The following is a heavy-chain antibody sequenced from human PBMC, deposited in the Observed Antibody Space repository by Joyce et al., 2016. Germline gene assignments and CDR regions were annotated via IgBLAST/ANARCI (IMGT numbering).Heavy chain of an antibody. CDR1: GFSFSGYW. J-gene: IGHJ5*02. V-gene: IGHV3-74*01. CDR3: VRGISARPGGPNWFDP. Sequence: EVQLVESGGGLVQPGGSLRLSCAASGFSFSGYWIHWVRQDPGKGWVGVSSINTDGSSTRFADSGKGRFTISRDNAKNTLYLQMNSLRAEDTAVYYCVRGISARPGGPNWFDPWGQGTLVTVSS. CDR2: INTDGSST. D-gene: IGHD6-6*01.